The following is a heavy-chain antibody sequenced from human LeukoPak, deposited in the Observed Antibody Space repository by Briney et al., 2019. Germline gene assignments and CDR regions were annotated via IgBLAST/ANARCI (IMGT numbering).Heavy chain of an antibody. Sequence: GASVKVSCKXSGYTFTSYDINWVRQSTGQGLEWMGWMNPNSGDTGYSQKFQGRVTITRNTSISTAHMELSSLRAEGAAVYYCASGQYYYGSGSGDYFDYWGQGTLVTVSS. D-gene: IGHD3-10*01. CDR1: GYTFTSYD. V-gene: IGHV1-8*03. J-gene: IGHJ4*02. CDR3: ASGQYYYGSGSGDYFDY. CDR2: MNPNSGDT.